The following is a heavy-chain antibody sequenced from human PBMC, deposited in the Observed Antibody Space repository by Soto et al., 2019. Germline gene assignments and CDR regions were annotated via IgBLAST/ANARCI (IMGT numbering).Heavy chain of an antibody. D-gene: IGHD3-3*01. Sequence: GGSLRLSCAASGFTFSSYAMHWVRQAPGKGLEWVAVISYDGSNKYYADSVKGRFTISRDNSKNTLYLQMNSLRAEDTAVYYCARALTRFLEWSEIDYYYYGMDVWGQGTTVTVSS. CDR1: GFTFSSYA. CDR3: ARALTRFLEWSEIDYYYYGMDV. CDR2: ISYDGSNK. V-gene: IGHV3-30-3*01. J-gene: IGHJ6*02.